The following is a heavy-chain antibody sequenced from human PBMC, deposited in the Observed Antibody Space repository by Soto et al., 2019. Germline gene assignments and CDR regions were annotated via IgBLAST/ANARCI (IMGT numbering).Heavy chain of an antibody. V-gene: IGHV1-18*01. CDR1: GYSFTAYG. CDR2: ISCYNGKT. CDR3: ARDAPPPELRFLEWHNYDYNGMDV. D-gene: IGHD3-3*01. Sequence: RASVKVSCKTSGYSFTAYGISWVRQAPGQGLEWMGWISCYNGKTKYAQKVQGRVTMTTDTSTSTAYMEVRSLRSDDTAIYYCARDAPPPELRFLEWHNYDYNGMDVWGQGTTVT. J-gene: IGHJ6*02.